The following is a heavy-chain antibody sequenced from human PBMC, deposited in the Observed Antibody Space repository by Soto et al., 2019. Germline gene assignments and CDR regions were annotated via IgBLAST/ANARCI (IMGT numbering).Heavy chain of an antibody. CDR2: ISGSGGST. CDR3: AKAEGRFSRPWYYFDY. J-gene: IGHJ4*02. CDR1: GFTFSSYA. D-gene: IGHD3-3*01. V-gene: IGHV3-23*01. Sequence: EVQLLESGGGLVQPGGSLRLSCAASGFTFSSYAMSLVRQAPGKGLEWVSAISGSGGSTYYADSVKGRFTISRDNSKNTLYLQMNSLRAEDTAVYYCAKAEGRFSRPWYYFDYWGQGTLVTVSS.